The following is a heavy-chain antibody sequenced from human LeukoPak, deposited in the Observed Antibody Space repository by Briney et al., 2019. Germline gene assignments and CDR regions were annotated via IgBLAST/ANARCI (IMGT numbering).Heavy chain of an antibody. V-gene: IGHV1-3*01. Sequence: ASVKVSCKASGYTFTSYAMHWVRQAPGQRLEWMGWINAGNGNTKYSQKFQGRVTITRDTSASTAYMELSSLRSEDTAVYYCAGGSIFTVSDAFDIWGQGTMVTVSS. CDR1: GYTFTSYA. D-gene: IGHD3-3*01. CDR2: INAGNGNT. J-gene: IGHJ3*02. CDR3: AGGSIFTVSDAFDI.